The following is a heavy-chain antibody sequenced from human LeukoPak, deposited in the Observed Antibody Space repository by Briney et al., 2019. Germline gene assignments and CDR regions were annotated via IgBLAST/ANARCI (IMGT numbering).Heavy chain of an antibody. J-gene: IGHJ4*02. CDR1: GYSISSGYY. D-gene: IGHD6-13*01. CDR2: IYHSGST. V-gene: IGHV4-38-2*01. CDR3: ARHSSSWFDY. Sequence: SETLSLTCAVSGYSISSGYYWGWIRQPPGKGLEWIGSIYHSGSTYYNPSLKSRVTISVDTSKNQFSLKLSSVTAADTAVYYCARHSSSWFDYWGQGTLVTVSS.